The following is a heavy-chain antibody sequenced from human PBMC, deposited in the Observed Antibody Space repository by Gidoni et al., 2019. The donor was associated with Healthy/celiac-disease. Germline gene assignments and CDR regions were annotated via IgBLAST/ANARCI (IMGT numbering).Heavy chain of an antibody. J-gene: IGHJ6*02. CDR2: ISSSGSTI. CDR1: GFTFSDYY. D-gene: IGHD3-22*01. V-gene: IGHV3-11*01. Sequence: GESGGGLVKPGGSLRLSCAASGFTFSDYYMSWIRQAPGKGLEWVSYISSSGSTIYYADAVKGRFTISRDNAKNSLYLQMNSLRAEDTAVYYCAREDYYDSYYYGMDVWGQGTTVTVSS. CDR3: AREDYYDSYYYGMDV.